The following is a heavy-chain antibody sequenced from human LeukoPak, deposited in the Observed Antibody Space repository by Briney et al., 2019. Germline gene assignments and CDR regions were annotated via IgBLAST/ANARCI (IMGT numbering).Heavy chain of an antibody. D-gene: IGHD2-15*01. J-gene: IGHJ4*02. CDR3: ASHCSGGSCLGY. CDR2: IYYSGST. V-gene: IGHV4-34*09. CDR1: GGSFSGYY. Sequence: SETLSLTCAVYGGSFSGYYWSWIRQPPGKGLEWIGYIYYSGSTYYNPSLKSRVTISVDTSKNQFSLKLSSVTAADTAVYYCASHCSGGSCLGYWGQGTLVTVSS.